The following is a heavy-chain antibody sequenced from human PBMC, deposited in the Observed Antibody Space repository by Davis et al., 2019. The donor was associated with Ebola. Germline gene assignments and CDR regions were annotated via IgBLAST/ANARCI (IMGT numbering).Heavy chain of an antibody. Sequence: SETLSLTCTVSGGSISSYYWSWIRQPPGKGLEWIGYIYYSGSTNYNPSLKSRVTISVDTSKNQFSLKLSSVTAADTAVYYCARTSGWYAFDYWGQGTLVTVSS. D-gene: IGHD6-19*01. CDR3: ARTSGWYAFDY. CDR1: GGSISSYY. V-gene: IGHV4-59*01. J-gene: IGHJ4*02. CDR2: IYYSGST.